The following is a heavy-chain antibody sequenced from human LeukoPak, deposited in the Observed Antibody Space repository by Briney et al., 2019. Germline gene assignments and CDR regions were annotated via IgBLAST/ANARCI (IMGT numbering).Heavy chain of an antibody. V-gene: IGHV3-33*01. CDR1: GFTFSSYG. J-gene: IGHJ4*02. Sequence: GRSLRLSCIASGFTFSSYGMHWVRQAPGKGLEWVAVACHDGYYGNSQYYGDSVKGRFTISRDNSEKTLYLQMSSLRAEDTALYYCARDWGKYSSGWYSDYWGQGTLVTVSS. CDR3: ARDWGKYSSGWYSDY. D-gene: IGHD6-19*01. CDR2: ACHDGYYGNSQ.